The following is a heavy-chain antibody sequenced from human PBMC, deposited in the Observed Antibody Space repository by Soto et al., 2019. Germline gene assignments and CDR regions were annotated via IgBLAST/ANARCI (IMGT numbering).Heavy chain of an antibody. J-gene: IGHJ4*02. D-gene: IGHD3-22*01. CDR1: GFTFSSYA. Sequence: PGGSLRLSCAASGFTFSSYAMHWVRQAPGKGLEWVAVISYDGSNKYYADSVKGRFTISRDNSKNTLYLQMNSLRAEDTAVYYCARGLYYYDSSGYYNDYWGQGTLVTVSS. CDR3: ARGLYYYDSSGYYNDY. V-gene: IGHV3-30-3*01. CDR2: ISYDGSNK.